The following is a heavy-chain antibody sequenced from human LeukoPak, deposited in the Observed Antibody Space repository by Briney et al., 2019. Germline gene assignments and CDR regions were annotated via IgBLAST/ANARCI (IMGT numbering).Heavy chain of an antibody. CDR2: ISYDGSNK. D-gene: IGHD3-22*01. CDR3: AKLYSSGYYTFDY. CDR1: GFTFSSYA. Sequence: PGGSLRLSCAASGFTFSSYAMHWVRQAPGKGLEWVAVISYDGSNKYYADSVKGRFTISRDNSKNTLYLQMNSLRAEATAVYYCAKLYSSGYYTFDYWGQGTLVTVSS. V-gene: IGHV3-30-3*02. J-gene: IGHJ4*02.